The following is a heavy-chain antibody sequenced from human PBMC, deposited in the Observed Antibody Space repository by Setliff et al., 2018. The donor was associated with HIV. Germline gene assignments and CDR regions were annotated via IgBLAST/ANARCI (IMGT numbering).Heavy chain of an antibody. CDR1: GGTFSSYV. Sequence: SVKVSCKASGGTFSSYVISWVRQAPGQGLEWMGGIIPIFGTANYAQKFQGRVTITTDESTSTVYMELSSLRSDDTAIYYCARDNYDDYSRVQLDVWGKGTTVTVSS. D-gene: IGHD4-17*01. CDR3: ARDNYDDYSRVQLDV. CDR2: IIPIFGTA. V-gene: IGHV1-69*05. J-gene: IGHJ6*04.